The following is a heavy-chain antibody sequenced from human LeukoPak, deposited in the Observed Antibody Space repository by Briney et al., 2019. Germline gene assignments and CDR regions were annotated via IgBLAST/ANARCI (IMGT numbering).Heavy chain of an antibody. CDR2: IYYTRST. CDR3: ARGFSLSYSGYGMDV. J-gene: IGHJ6*02. D-gene: IGHD1-26*01. Sequence: SETLSLTCTVSGGSISSYYWSWIRQPPGKGLEWIGYIYYTRSTHYNPSLKSRVTISVDTSKNQFSLKLSSVTAADTAVYYCARGFSLSYSGYGMDVWGQGTTVTVSS. V-gene: IGHV4-59*01. CDR1: GGSISSYY.